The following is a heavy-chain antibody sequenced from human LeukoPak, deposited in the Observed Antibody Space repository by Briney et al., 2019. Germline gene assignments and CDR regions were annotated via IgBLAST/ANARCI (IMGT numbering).Heavy chain of an antibody. V-gene: IGHV3-23*01. CDR3: AKALARVLEWGRAKPYYFDY. J-gene: IGHJ4*02. CDR2: ISGSGGST. CDR1: GFTFSSYA. D-gene: IGHD3-3*01. Sequence: PGGSLRLSCAASGFTFSSYAMSWVHQAPGKGLEWVSAISGSGGSTYYADSVKGRFTISRDNSKNTLYLQMNSLRAEDTAVYYCAKALARVLEWGRAKPYYFDYWGQGTLVTVSS.